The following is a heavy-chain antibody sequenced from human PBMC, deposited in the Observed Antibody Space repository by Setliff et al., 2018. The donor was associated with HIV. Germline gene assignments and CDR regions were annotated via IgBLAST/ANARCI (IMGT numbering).Heavy chain of an antibody. V-gene: IGHV4-34*01. CDR1: GESFSAYF. Sequence: SETLSLTCAVYGESFSAYFWNWIRQPPGKGMEWIGEINHSGNTNYNPSLKSRVTISVDTSKNQFSLKLNSVTAADTAVYYCATGLTMTPDYWGQGSLVTVSS. CDR2: INHSGNT. CDR3: ATGLTMTPDY. D-gene: IGHD7-27*01. J-gene: IGHJ4*02.